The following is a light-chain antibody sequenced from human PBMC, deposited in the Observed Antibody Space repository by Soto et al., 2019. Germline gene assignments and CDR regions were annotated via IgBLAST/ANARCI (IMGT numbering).Light chain of an antibody. CDR2: DAS. V-gene: IGKV1-5*01. CDR3: QPFAISTT. J-gene: IGKJ1*01. Sequence: IQMTQSPSTLSASLGDRVTITCRASHNIERWMAWYQQKPGKAPSLLIFDASTLHSGVPSRFSGIGSGTDFTLTISSLKPDYFATDYCQPFAISTTFGQGTKVDIK. CDR1: HNIERW.